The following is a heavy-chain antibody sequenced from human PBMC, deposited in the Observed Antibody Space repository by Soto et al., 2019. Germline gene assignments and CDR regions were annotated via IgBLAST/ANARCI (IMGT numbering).Heavy chain of an antibody. CDR2: IFPIGST. J-gene: IGHJ4*02. CDR3: ASEGTAMKLHY. Sequence: QVKLQESGPGLVKPSETLSLTCTVSGVSISNYYWTWIRQPAGKGLEWIGRIFPIGSTNYNPSLRGRVTMSVDTSKNLFSLKLSSVTAADTALYYCASEGTAMKLHYWGQGTLVTVSS. D-gene: IGHD5-18*01. V-gene: IGHV4-4*07. CDR1: GVSISNYY.